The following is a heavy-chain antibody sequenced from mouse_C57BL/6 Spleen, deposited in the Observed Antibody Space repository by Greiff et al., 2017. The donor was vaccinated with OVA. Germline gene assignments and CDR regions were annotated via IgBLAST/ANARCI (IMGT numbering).Heavy chain of an antibody. J-gene: IGHJ3*01. Sequence: EVKLQESGGGLVKPGGSLKLSCAASGFTFSDYGMHWVRQAPEKGLEWVAYISSGSSTIYYADTVKGRFTISRDNAKNTLFLQMTSLRSEDTAMYYCASPYYSNYVGCAYWGQGTLVTVSA. CDR1: GFTFSDYG. V-gene: IGHV5-17*01. D-gene: IGHD2-5*01. CDR2: ISSGSSTI. CDR3: ASPYYSNYVGCAY.